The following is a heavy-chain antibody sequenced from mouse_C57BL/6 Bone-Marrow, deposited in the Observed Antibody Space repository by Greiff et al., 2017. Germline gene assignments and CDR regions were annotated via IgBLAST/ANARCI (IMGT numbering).Heavy chain of an antibody. V-gene: IGHV1-64*01. CDR3: ARQLRLLYARDY. Sequence: QVQLQQPGAELVKPGASVKLSCKASGYTFTSYWMHWVKQRPGQGLEWIGMIHPNSGSTNYNEKFKSKATLTVDKSSSTAYMQLSSLTSEDSAVYYCARQLRLLYARDYWGQGTSVTVSS. J-gene: IGHJ4*01. CDR2: IHPNSGST. D-gene: IGHD3-2*02. CDR1: GYTFTSYW.